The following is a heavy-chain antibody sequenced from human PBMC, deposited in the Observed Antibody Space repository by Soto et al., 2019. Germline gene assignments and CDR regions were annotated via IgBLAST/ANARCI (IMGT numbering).Heavy chain of an antibody. CDR3: AKGGPTQIFGVPTTKGSRYMDV. D-gene: IGHD3-3*01. J-gene: IGHJ6*03. V-gene: IGHV3-23*01. CDR1: GFTFSSYA. Sequence: GGSLRLSCAASGFTFSSYAMSWVRQAPGKGLEWVSAISGSGGSTYYADSVKGRFTISRDNSKNTLYLQMNSLRAEDTAVYYCAKGGPTQIFGVPTTKGSRYMDVWGKGTTVTVSS. CDR2: ISGSGGST.